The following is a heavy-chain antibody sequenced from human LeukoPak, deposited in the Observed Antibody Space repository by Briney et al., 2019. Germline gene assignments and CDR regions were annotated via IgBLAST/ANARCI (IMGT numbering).Heavy chain of an antibody. Sequence: GGSLRLSCAASGFTFSDHHMSWIRQAPGKALEWVSYISTSGNTINYADSVKGRFTISRDNAKKSLFLQMNSLRADDTAVYFCARDPLTLRRPESYFDSWGQGTLVSVSS. CDR3: ARDPLTLRRPESYFDS. D-gene: IGHD4/OR15-4a*01. CDR2: ISTSGNTI. J-gene: IGHJ4*02. V-gene: IGHV3-11*01. CDR1: GFTFSDHH.